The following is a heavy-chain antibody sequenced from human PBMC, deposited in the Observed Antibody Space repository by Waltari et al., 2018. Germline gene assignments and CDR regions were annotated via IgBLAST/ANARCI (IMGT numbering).Heavy chain of an antibody. CDR2: IYYSGST. D-gene: IGHD1-7*01. J-gene: IGHJ3*02. V-gene: IGHV4-59*11. CDR1: GGSISSHY. Sequence: QVQLQESGPGLVKPSETLSLTCTVSGGSISSHYWSWIRQPPGKGLEWIGYIYYSGSTNYNPSLKSRVTISVDTSKNQFSLKLSSVTAADTAVYYCASLNWNYGVAHAFDIWGQGTMVTVSS. CDR3: ASLNWNYGVAHAFDI.